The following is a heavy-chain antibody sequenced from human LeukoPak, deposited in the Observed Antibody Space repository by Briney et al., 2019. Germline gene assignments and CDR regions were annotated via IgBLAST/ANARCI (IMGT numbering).Heavy chain of an antibody. V-gene: IGHV2-5*01. Sequence: SGPTLVKPTQTLTLTCTFSGFSLGTRGVGVGWIRQPPGKALEWLSLIYWNDNKRYSPSLKSRLTSKQDSSNEGGRTMTNMDPGDTATYYCARHYYYRGDDYYYMDVWGKGTTVTISS. CDR2: IYWNDNK. D-gene: IGHD3-22*01. CDR3: ARHYYYRGDDYYYMDV. J-gene: IGHJ6*03. CDR1: GFSLGTRGVG.